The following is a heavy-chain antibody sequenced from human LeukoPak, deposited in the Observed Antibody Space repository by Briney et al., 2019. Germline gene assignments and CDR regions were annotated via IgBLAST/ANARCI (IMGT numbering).Heavy chain of an antibody. V-gene: IGHV3-30*18. CDR3: AKWAVLLWFGESSSGYYFDY. Sequence: GGSLRLSCAASGFAFSRYWMTWVRQAPGKGLEWVAVVSYDGSKKYYADSVKGRFTISRDNSKNTLYLQMNSLRAEDTAVYYCAKWAVLLWFGESSSGYYFDYWGQGALVTVSS. J-gene: IGHJ4*02. D-gene: IGHD3-10*01. CDR2: VSYDGSKK. CDR1: GFAFSRYW.